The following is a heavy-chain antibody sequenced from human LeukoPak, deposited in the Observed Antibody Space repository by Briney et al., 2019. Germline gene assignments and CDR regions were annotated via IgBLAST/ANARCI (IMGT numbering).Heavy chain of an antibody. D-gene: IGHD4-23*01. Sequence: EASVKVSCKASGGTFSSYAISWVRQAPGQGLEWMGGIIPIFGTANYAQKFQGRVTITADESTSTAYMEPSSLRSEDTAVYYCARSGGNSMFDYWGQGTLVTVSS. CDR2: IIPIFGTA. CDR3: ARSGGNSMFDY. V-gene: IGHV1-69*13. CDR1: GGTFSSYA. J-gene: IGHJ4*02.